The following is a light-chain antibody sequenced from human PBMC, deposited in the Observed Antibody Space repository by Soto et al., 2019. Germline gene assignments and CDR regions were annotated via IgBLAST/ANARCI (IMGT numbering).Light chain of an antibody. Sequence: QSALTQPPSASGTPGQRVTISCSGSSSNIESNTVNWYQQLPGTAPKLLIHSDNQRPSGVPDRFSGSKSGTSASLAISGLQSEDEADYYCAAWDDSLNGPVFGGGTQLTVL. CDR3: AAWDDSLNGPV. CDR1: SSNIESNT. CDR2: SDN. V-gene: IGLV1-44*01. J-gene: IGLJ7*01.